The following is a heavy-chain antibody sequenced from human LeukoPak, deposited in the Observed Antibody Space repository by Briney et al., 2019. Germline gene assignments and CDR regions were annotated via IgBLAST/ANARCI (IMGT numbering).Heavy chain of an antibody. CDR1: GFTLSSNW. CDR3: ARWGQTSGYYYVDN. Sequence: GGSLRLSCGASGFTLSSNWMTWVRQAPGRGLEWVASINQDGSVKYYVDSVKGRFTISRDNARNSLSLQMNSPGVEDTAAYFCARWGQTSGYYYVDNWGQGTLVTVSS. CDR2: INQDGSVK. J-gene: IGHJ4*02. V-gene: IGHV3-7*01. D-gene: IGHD5-12*01.